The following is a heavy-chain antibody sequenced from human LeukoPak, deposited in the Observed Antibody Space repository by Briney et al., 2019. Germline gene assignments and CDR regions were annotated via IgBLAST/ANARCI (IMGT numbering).Heavy chain of an antibody. CDR2: IKQDGSEK. CDR1: GFTFSSYW. V-gene: IGHV3-7*01. J-gene: IGHJ3*02. CDR3: ARETYYDFWSGYYTGTPRSLNAFDI. Sequence: GGSLRLSCAASGFTFSSYWMSWVRQAPGKGLEWVANIKQDGSEKYYVDSVKGRFTISRDNSKNTLYLQMNSLRAEDTAVYYCARETYYDFWSGYYTGTPRSLNAFDIWGQGTMVTVSS. D-gene: IGHD3-3*01.